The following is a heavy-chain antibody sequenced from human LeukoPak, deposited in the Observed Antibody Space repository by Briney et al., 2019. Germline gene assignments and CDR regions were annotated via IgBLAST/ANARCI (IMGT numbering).Heavy chain of an antibody. CDR2: LYYNGST. CDR1: GGSISYYY. J-gene: IGHJ4*02. V-gene: IGHV4-59*08. D-gene: IGHD3-3*01. CDR3: ARLSSYYDFLSGYQNAFDY. Sequence: SETPSLTCSVSGGSISYYYWTWIRQPPGKGLELIGYLYYNGSTNYNPSLKSRVTISVDTSKTHFSLRLSSVTAADTAVYYCARLSSYYDFLSGYQNAFDYWGQGTLVTVSS.